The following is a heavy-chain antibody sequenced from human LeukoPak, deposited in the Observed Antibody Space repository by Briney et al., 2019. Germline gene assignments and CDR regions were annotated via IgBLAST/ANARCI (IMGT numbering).Heavy chain of an antibody. CDR2: VSSNGGST. Sequence: GGSLRLSCVASGFTFSSYAVHWVRQAPGKGLEYVSTVSSNGGSTYYADSVKDRFTISRDNSKNTLYLQMNSLRAEDTAVYYCAKNTGSFGFDYWGQGTLVTVSS. V-gene: IGHV3-64*02. J-gene: IGHJ4*02. D-gene: IGHD1-26*01. CDR1: GFTFSSYA. CDR3: AKNTGSFGFDY.